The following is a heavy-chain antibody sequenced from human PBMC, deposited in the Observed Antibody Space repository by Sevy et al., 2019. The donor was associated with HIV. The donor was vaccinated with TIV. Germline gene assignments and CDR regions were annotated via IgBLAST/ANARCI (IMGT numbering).Heavy chain of an antibody. Sequence: SETLSLTYAVYGGSFSGYYWSWIRQPPGKGLEWIGEINHSGSTKYNPSLKSRVTISVDTSKNQFSLKLSSVTAADTAVYYCARGTKLRYFDWLLDDAFDIWGQGTMVTVSS. CDR1: GGSFSGYY. CDR2: INHSGST. CDR3: ARGTKLRYFDWLLDDAFDI. J-gene: IGHJ3*02. V-gene: IGHV4-34*01. D-gene: IGHD3-9*01.